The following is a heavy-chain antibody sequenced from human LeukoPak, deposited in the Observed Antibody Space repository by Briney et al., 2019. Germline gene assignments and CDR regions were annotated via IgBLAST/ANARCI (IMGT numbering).Heavy chain of an antibody. Sequence: SVKVCCKASGGTFSSYAISWVRQAPGQGLEWMGGIIPIFGTANYAQKFQGRVTITTDESTSTAYMELSSLRSEDTAVYYCARGGIGGDYGDYFDYWGQGTLVTVSS. CDR1: GGTFSSYA. D-gene: IGHD4-17*01. CDR3: ARGGIGGDYGDYFDY. V-gene: IGHV1-69*05. CDR2: IIPIFGTA. J-gene: IGHJ4*02.